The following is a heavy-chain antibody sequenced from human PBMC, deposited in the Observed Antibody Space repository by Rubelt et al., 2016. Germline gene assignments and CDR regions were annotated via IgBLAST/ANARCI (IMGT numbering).Heavy chain of an antibody. D-gene: IGHD7-27*01. CDR2: IYYSGST. J-gene: IGHJ6*02. V-gene: IGHV4-34*01. Sequence: QVQLQQWGAGLLKPSETLSLTCAVYGGSFSGYYWGWIRQPPGKGLEWIGSIYYSGSTSYNPSLKSRVTISVDTSKNQFSLKLSSVTAADTAGYYCARDKNWESDYYYARDVWGQGTTVTVSS. CDR3: ARDKNWESDYYYARDV. CDR1: GGSFSGYY.